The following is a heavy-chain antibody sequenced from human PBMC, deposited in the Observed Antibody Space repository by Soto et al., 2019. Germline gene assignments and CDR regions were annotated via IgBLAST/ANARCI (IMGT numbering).Heavy chain of an antibody. CDR2: IYYSGST. D-gene: IGHD3-3*01. J-gene: IGHJ6*03. CDR3: ARALESPPGSYYDFWSGYSEYYYYYMDV. CDR1: GGSFSSYY. V-gene: IGHV4-59*01. Sequence: PSETLSLTCTVSGGSFSSYYWSWIRQPPGKGLEWIGYIYYSGSTNYNPSLKSRVTISVDTSKNQFSLKLSSVTAADTAVYYCARALESPPGSYYDFWSGYSEYYYYYMDVWGKGTTVTVSS.